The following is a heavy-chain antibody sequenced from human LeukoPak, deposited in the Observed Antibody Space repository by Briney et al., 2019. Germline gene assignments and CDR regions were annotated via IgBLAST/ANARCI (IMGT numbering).Heavy chain of an antibody. J-gene: IGHJ6*03. D-gene: IGHD5-24*01. V-gene: IGHV3-20*01. CDR3: ARDVSSGLMAMAV. CDR1: GFTFDDYG. CDR2: INWNGDST. Sequence: GGSLRHSCAASGFTFDDYGMSWVRQAPGKGLEWVSGINWNGDSTGYADSVKGRFTISRDSAKNSLYLQMNSLRAEDTALYLCARDVSSGLMAMAVWGKGTTVTVSS.